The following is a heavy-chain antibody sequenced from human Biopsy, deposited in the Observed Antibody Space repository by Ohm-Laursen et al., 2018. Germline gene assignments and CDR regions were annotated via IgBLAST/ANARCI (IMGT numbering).Heavy chain of an antibody. Sequence: PGTLSLTCTVSGGSLKNYYWSWIRQPAGKGLEWIGRVYTSGSTSYNPSLESRVTMSVDTSKNKFSLRVSSVTAADTAVYYRARDRDRRGWFDPWGQGTLVTVSS. V-gene: IGHV4-4*07. J-gene: IGHJ5*02. D-gene: IGHD1-14*01. CDR2: VYTSGST. CDR3: ARDRDRRGWFDP. CDR1: GGSLKNYY.